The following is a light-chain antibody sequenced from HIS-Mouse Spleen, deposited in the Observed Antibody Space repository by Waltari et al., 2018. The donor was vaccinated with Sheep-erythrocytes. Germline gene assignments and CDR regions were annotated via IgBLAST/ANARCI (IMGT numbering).Light chain of an antibody. CDR2: QDS. J-gene: IGLJ2*01. CDR3: QAWDSSTVV. Sequence: SYELTQPPSVSVSPGQTASITCSVDKLGDKYACWYQRKPGQSPVLVIYQDSKRPSGIPGRFSGSNSGNTATLTISGTQAMDEADYYCQAWDSSTVVFGGGTKLTVL. V-gene: IGLV3-1*01. CDR1: KLGDKY.